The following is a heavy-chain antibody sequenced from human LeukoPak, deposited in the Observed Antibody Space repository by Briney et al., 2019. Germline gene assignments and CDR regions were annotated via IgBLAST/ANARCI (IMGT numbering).Heavy chain of an antibody. V-gene: IGHV1-8*01. CDR1: GYTFTSYD. Sequence: GASVKVSCXASGYTFTSYDINWVRQATGQGLEWMGWINPNSGNTGYAQKFQGRVTMTRNTSISTAYMELSSLRSEDTAVYYCARAVRGVIIKNYYYYYMDVWGKGTTVTVSS. D-gene: IGHD3-10*01. CDR3: ARAVRGVIIKNYYYYYMDV. J-gene: IGHJ6*03. CDR2: INPNSGNT.